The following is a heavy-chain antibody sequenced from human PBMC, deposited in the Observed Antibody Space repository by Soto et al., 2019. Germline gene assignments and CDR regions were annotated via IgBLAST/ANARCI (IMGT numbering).Heavy chain of an antibody. D-gene: IGHD2-15*01. CDR1: GGTFSSYA. J-gene: IGHJ5*02. CDR2: ISPIFGTA. Sequence: QVQLVQSGAEVKKPGSSVKVSCKASGGTFSSYAISWVRQAPGQGLEWMGGISPIFGTANYAQTFQGRVTITADESTSTAYMELSSLRAEDTAVYYWARVDIVGVRPGWFDPWGQGTLVTVSS. V-gene: IGHV1-69*01. CDR3: ARVDIVGVRPGWFDP.